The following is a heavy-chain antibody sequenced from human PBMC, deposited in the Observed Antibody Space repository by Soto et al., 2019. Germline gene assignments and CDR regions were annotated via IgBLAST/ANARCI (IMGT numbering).Heavy chain of an antibody. CDR1: GFTFSSYG. Sequence: GGSLRLSCAASGFTFSSYGMHWVRQAPGKGLEWVAVISYDGSNKYYADSVKGRFTISRDNSKNTLYLQMNNLRAEDTAVYYCAKDRSEGIAVAGPFDYWGQGTLVTVSS. CDR2: ISYDGSNK. V-gene: IGHV3-30*18. J-gene: IGHJ4*02. CDR3: AKDRSEGIAVAGPFDY. D-gene: IGHD6-19*01.